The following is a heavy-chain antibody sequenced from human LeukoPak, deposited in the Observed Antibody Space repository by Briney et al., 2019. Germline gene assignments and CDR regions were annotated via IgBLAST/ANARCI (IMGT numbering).Heavy chain of an antibody. CDR2: ITASTGKP. V-gene: IGHV7-4-1*02. J-gene: IGHJ4*02. Sequence: ASVKVSCKASGYTFTVYSINWLRQAPGQGLEWMGWITASTGKPTYAQGFTGRFVFSLDTSVSTTYLHINSLKAEDTAVYYCARDASMINFDYWGQGSLVTVSS. D-gene: IGHD3-16*01. CDR1: GYTFTVYS. CDR3: ARDASMINFDY.